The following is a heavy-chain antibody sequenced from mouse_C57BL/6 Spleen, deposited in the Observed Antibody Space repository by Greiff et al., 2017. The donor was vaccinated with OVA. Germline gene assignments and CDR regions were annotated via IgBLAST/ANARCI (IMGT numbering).Heavy chain of an antibody. J-gene: IGHJ3*01. CDR3: TRWDGCYLPWFAY. CDR2: IDPETGGT. CDR1: GYTFTDYE. Sequence: VQLQQSGAELVRPGASVTLSCKASGYTFTDYEMHWVKQTPVHGLEWIGAIDPETGGTAYNQKFKGKAILTADKSSSTAYMELRSLTSEDSAVYYCTRWDGCYLPWFAYWGQGTLVTVSA. V-gene: IGHV1-15*01. D-gene: IGHD2-3*01.